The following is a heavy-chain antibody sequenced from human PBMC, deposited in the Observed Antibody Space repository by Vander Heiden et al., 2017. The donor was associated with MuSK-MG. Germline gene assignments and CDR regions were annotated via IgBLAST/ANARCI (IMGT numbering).Heavy chain of an antibody. CDR3: ARVKVAVEFDP. D-gene: IGHD2-2*01. CDR2: IYTSGST. CDR1: GGSISSGSYY. Sequence: QVQLQESGPGLVKPSQTLSLTCTVSGGSISSGSYYWSWIRQPAGKGLEWIGRIYTSGSTNYNPSLKSRVTISVDTSKNQFSLKLSSVTAADTAVYYCARVKVAVEFDPWGQGTLVTVSS. V-gene: IGHV4-61*02. J-gene: IGHJ5*02.